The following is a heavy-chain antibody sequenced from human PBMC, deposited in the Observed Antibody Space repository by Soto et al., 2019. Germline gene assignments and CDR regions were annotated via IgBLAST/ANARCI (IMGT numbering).Heavy chain of an antibody. CDR1: GDSISTVDYF. CDR2: IYKSATT. Sequence: SETLSLTCSVSGDSISTVDYFWAWIRQPPGQALEYIGYIYKSATTYYNPSFESRVAISLDTSKSQFSLNVTSVTAADTAVYYCAREGIAVAAAFDYWGQGTLVTVSS. V-gene: IGHV4-30-4*02. CDR3: AREGIAVAAAFDY. J-gene: IGHJ4*02. D-gene: IGHD6-19*01.